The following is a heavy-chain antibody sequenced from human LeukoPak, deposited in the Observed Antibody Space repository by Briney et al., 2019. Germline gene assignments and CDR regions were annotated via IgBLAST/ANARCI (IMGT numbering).Heavy chain of an antibody. Sequence: GGSLRLSCAASGFTFDDYAMHWVRQAPGKGLEWVSGISWNSGSIGYADSVKGRFTISRDNAKNSLYLQMNSLRAEDTALYYCAKDRGDRSGGSCFDYWGQGTLVTVSS. V-gene: IGHV3-9*01. J-gene: IGHJ4*02. CDR1: GFTFDDYA. CDR3: AKDRGDRSGGSCFDY. D-gene: IGHD2-15*01. CDR2: ISWNSGSI.